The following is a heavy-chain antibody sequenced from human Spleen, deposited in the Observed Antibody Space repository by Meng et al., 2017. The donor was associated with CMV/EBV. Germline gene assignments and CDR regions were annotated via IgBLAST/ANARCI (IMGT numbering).Heavy chain of an antibody. CDR1: GYTFTSYD. V-gene: IGHV1-8*01. CDR3: ARGVSSTNGNWFDP. J-gene: IGHJ5*02. CDR2: MNPNSGNT. D-gene: IGHD2-2*01. Sequence: ASVKVSCKASGYTFTSYDINWVRQATGLGLEWMGWMNPNSGNTGYAQKFQGRVTMTRNTSISTAYMELSSLRSEDTAVYYCARGVSSTNGNWFDPWGQGTLVTVSS.